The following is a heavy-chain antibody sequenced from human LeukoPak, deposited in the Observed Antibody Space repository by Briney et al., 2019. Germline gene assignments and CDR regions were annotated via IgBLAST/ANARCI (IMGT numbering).Heavy chain of an antibody. CDR3: ARDSRGWYDAFDI. CDR1: GFTVSSNY. J-gene: IGHJ3*02. D-gene: IGHD6-19*01. V-gene: IGHV3-53*01. CDR2: IYSGGST. Sequence: PGGSLRLSCAASGFTVSSNYMSWVRQAPGKGLEWVPVIYSGGSTYYADSVKGRFTISRDNSKNTLYLQMNSLRAEDTAVYYCARDSRGWYDAFDIWGQGTMVTVSS.